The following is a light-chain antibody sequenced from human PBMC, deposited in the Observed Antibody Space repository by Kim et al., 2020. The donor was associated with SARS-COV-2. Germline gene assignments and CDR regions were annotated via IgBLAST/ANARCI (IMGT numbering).Light chain of an antibody. CDR2: QDT. CDR3: QAWDSSTKV. V-gene: IGLV3-1*01. J-gene: IGLJ1*01. CDR1: KLVDKY. Sequence: SVPPGQTASITCSGDKLVDKYACWYQQKPGQSPVLVIYQDTKRPSGIPERFSGSNSGNTATLTISGTQAMDEADYYCQAWDSSTKVFGTGTKVTVL.